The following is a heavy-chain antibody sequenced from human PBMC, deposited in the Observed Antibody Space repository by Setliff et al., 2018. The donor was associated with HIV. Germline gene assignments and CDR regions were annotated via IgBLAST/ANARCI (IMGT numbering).Heavy chain of an antibody. J-gene: IGHJ4*02. Sequence: SETLSLTCTVSGGSISSGSYYWSWIRQPPGKGLEWIGYIHYSGSSNYNPSLKSRVSISLDTSKKQVSLKLNSVTAADTAVYYCARREYSSSSPPFDYWGQGTLVTVSS. V-gene: IGHV4-61*01. D-gene: IGHD6-6*01. CDR3: ARREYSSSSPPFDY. CDR2: IHYSGSS. CDR1: GGSISSGSYY.